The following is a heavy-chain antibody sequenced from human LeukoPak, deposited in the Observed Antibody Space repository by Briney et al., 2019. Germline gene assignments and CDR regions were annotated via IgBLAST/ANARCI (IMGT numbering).Heavy chain of an antibody. CDR2: ISGSGDNT. Sequence: GGSLRLSCAASGFTLSGFAMSWVRRTPGKGLEWVSGISGSGDNTLYAASVKGRFTISRDNSKNTLYLEMNSLRAEDTAVYYCATSSSDYGDYLDYWGQGTLVTVSS. V-gene: IGHV3-23*01. D-gene: IGHD4-17*01. CDR3: ATSSSDYGDYLDY. J-gene: IGHJ4*02. CDR1: GFTLSGFA.